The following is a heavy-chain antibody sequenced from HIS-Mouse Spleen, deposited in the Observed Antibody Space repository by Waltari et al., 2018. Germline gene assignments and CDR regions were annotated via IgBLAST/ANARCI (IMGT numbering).Heavy chain of an antibody. V-gene: IGHV4-34*01. Sequence: QVQLQQWGAGLLKPSETLSLTCAVYGGSFSGSYLIWNRHPPGKGLEWIGEINHSGSTNYNPSLKSRVTISVDTAKNQFSLKLSSVTAADTAVYYCARRAGYSSSSGAFDIWGQGTMVTVSS. CDR2: INHSGST. CDR3: ARRAGYSSSSGAFDI. CDR1: GGSFSGSY. D-gene: IGHD6-6*01. J-gene: IGHJ3*02.